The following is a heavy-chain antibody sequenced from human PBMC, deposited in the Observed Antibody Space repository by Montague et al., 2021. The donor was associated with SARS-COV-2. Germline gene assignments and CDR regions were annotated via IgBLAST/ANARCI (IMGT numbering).Heavy chain of an antibody. Sequence: SETLSLTCTVSGGSITSSAYFWSWIRQSPGKGLDWIGTIYYSGNTYPNPSLKSPLTISMDTSQSQVSLKLNSVTAADTAVYFCASLGLTAYCGGDCYVRDYGTDVWGQGTRVTVSS. V-gene: IGHV4-39*01. CDR3: ASLGLTAYCGGDCYVRDYGTDV. J-gene: IGHJ6*02. CDR1: GGSITSSAYF. D-gene: IGHD2-21*02. CDR2: IYYSGNT.